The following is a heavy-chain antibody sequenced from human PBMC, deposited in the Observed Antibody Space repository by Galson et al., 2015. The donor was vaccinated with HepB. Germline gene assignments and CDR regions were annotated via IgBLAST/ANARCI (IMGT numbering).Heavy chain of an antibody. CDR3: ATGYQLDY. D-gene: IGHD5-24*01. V-gene: IGHV3-15*01. Sequence: SLRLSCAALGFTFNNAWMSWFRQAPGKGLEWVGRIKSKTDGGTTDYAAPVKGRFAISRDDSKNTVYLQMNSLKSEDTAVYYCATGYQLDYWGQGTLVTVSP. CDR1: GFTFNNAW. CDR2: IKSKTDGGTT. J-gene: IGHJ4*02.